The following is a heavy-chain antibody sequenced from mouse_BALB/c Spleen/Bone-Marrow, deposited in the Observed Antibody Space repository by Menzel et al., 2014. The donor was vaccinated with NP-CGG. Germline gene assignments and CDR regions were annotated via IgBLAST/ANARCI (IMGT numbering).Heavy chain of an antibody. D-gene: IGHD3-2*02. J-gene: IGHJ2*01. CDR1: GFTFSSYG. Sequence: EVKLMESGGDLVKPGGSLKLSCVASGFTFSSYGMSWVRQTPDKRLEWVATISSGGSSTYYPASVKGRFTISRDNAKSTLYLQMSSLNSEDTELYYCTRRPLQANSYFDCWGQGTTLTVSS. CDR3: TRRPLQANSYFDC. V-gene: IGHV5-6*02. CDR2: ISSGGSST.